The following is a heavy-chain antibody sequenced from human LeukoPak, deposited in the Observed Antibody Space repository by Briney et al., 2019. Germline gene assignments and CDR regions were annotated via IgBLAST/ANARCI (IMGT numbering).Heavy chain of an antibody. D-gene: IGHD3-22*01. V-gene: IGHV3-21*01. CDR1: GFTFSSYS. CDR3: ARDSYYYDSSGYYHYFDY. Sequence: GGSLRLSCAASGFTFSSYSMNWVRQAPGKGLEWVSYISSSISYIYYADSVKGRFTISRDNAKNSLYLQMNSLRAEDTAVYYCARDSYYYDSSGYYHYFDYWGQGTLVTVSS. J-gene: IGHJ4*02. CDR2: ISSSISYI.